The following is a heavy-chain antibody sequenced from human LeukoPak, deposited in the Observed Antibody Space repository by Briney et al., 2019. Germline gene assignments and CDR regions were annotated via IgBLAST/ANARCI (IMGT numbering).Heavy chain of an antibody. CDR2: ISSSGSTI. Sequence: PGGSLRLSCAASGFTFSSYEMNWVRPAPGKGLEWISYISSSGSTIYYADSVKGRFTISRDNAKNSLYLQMNSLRAEDTAVYYCARGPEYSSGWYGGYWGQGALVTVSS. CDR3: ARGPEYSSGWYGGY. V-gene: IGHV3-48*03. J-gene: IGHJ4*02. D-gene: IGHD6-19*01. CDR1: GFTFSSYE.